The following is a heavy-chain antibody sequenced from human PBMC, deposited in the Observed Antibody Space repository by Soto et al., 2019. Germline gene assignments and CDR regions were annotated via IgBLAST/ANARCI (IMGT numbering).Heavy chain of an antibody. CDR1: GFTVSSNY. CDR3: ARATHVGATTFLDY. Sequence: EVQLVESGGGLVQPGGSLRLSCAASGFTVSSNYMSWVRQAPGKGLEWVSVIYSGGSTYYADSVKGRFTISRDNSKNTLYLQMNSLRAEDTAVYYCARATHVGATTFLDYWGQGTLVTVSS. V-gene: IGHV3-66*01. D-gene: IGHD1-26*01. J-gene: IGHJ4*02. CDR2: IYSGGST.